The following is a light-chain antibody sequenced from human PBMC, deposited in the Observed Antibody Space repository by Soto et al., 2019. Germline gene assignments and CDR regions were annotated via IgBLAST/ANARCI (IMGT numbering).Light chain of an antibody. Sequence: DIQMTQSPSTLSASVGDRVTITCRASQSISSWLAWYQQKPGKAPKLLIYDASSLESGVTSRFSGSGSGTEFTLTISNLQPDDFATYSSQQYNSYSLTSGQGTKVEIK. CDR1: QSISSW. J-gene: IGKJ1*01. CDR3: QQYNSYSLT. CDR2: DAS. V-gene: IGKV1-5*01.